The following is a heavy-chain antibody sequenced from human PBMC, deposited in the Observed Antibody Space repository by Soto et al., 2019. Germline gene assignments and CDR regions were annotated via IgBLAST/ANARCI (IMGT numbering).Heavy chain of an antibody. J-gene: IGHJ6*02. CDR1: GGSISSYY. D-gene: IGHD3-3*01. CDR3: ARDRYKGYDFWSGLRTSHYYGMDV. Sequence: PSETLSVTCTVSGGSISSYYWSWIRQPPGRGLEWIGYIYYSGSTNYNPSLKSRVTISVDTSKNQFSLKLSSVTAADTAVYYCARDRYKGYDFWSGLRTSHYYGMDVWGQGTTVTVSS. CDR2: IYYSGST. V-gene: IGHV4-59*01.